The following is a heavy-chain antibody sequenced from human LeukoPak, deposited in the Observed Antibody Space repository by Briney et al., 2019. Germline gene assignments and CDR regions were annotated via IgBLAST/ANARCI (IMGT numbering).Heavy chain of an antibody. D-gene: IGHD3-3*02. Sequence: ASVKVSCKASGYTFTGYYIHWVRQAPGQGLEWMGWINPNSGDTNYAQTFQGRVTMTRDTSISTAYMELSRVRSDDTAVYYCASGRTIFYYYMDVWGKGTTVTISS. CDR1: GYTFTGYY. J-gene: IGHJ6*03. CDR2: INPNSGDT. CDR3: ASGRTIFYYYMDV. V-gene: IGHV1-2*02.